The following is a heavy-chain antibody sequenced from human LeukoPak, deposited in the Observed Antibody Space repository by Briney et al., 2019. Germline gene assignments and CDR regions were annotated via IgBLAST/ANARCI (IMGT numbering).Heavy chain of an antibody. D-gene: IGHD3-10*01. CDR2: ISSSSSTI. J-gene: IGHJ6*02. CDR3: ARGITMVRGIMGYYYGMDV. CDR1: GVTFSSYN. Sequence: GGSLRLSCAASGVTFSSYNMNWVRQAPGKGLEWVSYISSSSSTIYYADSVKGRFTISRDNAKNSLYLQMNSLRDEDTAVYYCARGITMVRGIMGYYYGMDVWGQGTTVTVSS. V-gene: IGHV3-48*02.